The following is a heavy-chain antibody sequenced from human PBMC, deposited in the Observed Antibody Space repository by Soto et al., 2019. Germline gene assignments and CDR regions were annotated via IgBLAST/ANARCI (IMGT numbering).Heavy chain of an antibody. Sequence: QVQLVQSGAEVKKPGSSVKVSCKASGGTFSSYAISWVRQAPGQGLEWMGGIIPIFGTANYAQKFQGRVTINAAESTITADMELSRLRSEDTAVYYCARGESYDYVWGSYRYVGDAFDIWGQGTMVTVSS. V-gene: IGHV1-69*01. J-gene: IGHJ3*02. D-gene: IGHD3-16*02. CDR2: IIPIFGTA. CDR3: ARGESYDYVWGSYRYVGDAFDI. CDR1: GGTFSSYA.